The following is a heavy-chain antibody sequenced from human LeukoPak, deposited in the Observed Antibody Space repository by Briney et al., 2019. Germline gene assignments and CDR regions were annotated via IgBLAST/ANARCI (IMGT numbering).Heavy chain of an antibody. J-gene: IGHJ4*02. D-gene: IGHD4-17*01. Sequence: GGSLRLSCVASGFTFSSYAMIWVRQAPGKGLEWVSAISGSGGSTYYADSVKGRFTISRDNSKNTLYLQMNSLRAEDTAVYYCAKEVGYYGDSRVDYWGQGTLVTVSS. CDR1: GFTFSSYA. CDR2: ISGSGGST. V-gene: IGHV3-23*01. CDR3: AKEVGYYGDSRVDY.